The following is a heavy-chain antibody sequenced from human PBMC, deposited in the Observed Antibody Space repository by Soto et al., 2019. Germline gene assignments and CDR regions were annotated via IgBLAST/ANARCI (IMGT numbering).Heavy chain of an antibody. CDR1: GYIFTSYD. CDR2: MNPNSGNT. J-gene: IGHJ5*01. V-gene: IGHV1-8*01. CDR3: ARAVYDYGSGSFDF. D-gene: IGHD3-10*01. Sequence: QVQMVQSGAEVKKPGASVKVSCKASGYIFTSYDVNWVRQAPGQGLEWMGWMNPNSGNTGYAQKFQDRVTTTRNTSITTAYMELSSLRSEDTAVYYCARAVYDYGSGSFDFWGQGTLVTVSS.